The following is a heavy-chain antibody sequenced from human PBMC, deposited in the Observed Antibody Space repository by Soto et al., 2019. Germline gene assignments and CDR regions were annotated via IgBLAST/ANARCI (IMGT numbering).Heavy chain of an antibody. CDR2: FDPEDGET. D-gene: IGHD6-19*01. V-gene: IGHV1-24*01. J-gene: IGHJ4*02. CDR1: GYTLTELS. Sequence: ASVKVSCKVSGYTLTELSMHWVRQAPGKGLEWMGGFDPEDGETIYAQKYQGRVTLTEDTFTDTAYMELSSLRSEDTAVYYCATDSYSSGWYKLDYWGQGTLVTVSS. CDR3: ATDSYSSGWYKLDY.